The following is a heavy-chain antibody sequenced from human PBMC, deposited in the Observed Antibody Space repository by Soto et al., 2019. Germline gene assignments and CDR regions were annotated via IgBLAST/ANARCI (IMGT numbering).Heavy chain of an antibody. CDR1: GFTFGDYA. CDR3: TRDSGYGDPNYYYYYMDV. J-gene: IGHJ6*03. Sequence: GGSLRLSCTASGFTFGDYAMSWFRQDPGKGLEWVGFIRSKAYGGTTEYAASVKCRFTISRDDSKSIAYLQMNSLKTEDTAVYYCTRDSGYGDPNYYYYYMDVWGKGTTVTVSS. CDR2: IRSKAYGGTT. V-gene: IGHV3-49*03. D-gene: IGHD4-17*01.